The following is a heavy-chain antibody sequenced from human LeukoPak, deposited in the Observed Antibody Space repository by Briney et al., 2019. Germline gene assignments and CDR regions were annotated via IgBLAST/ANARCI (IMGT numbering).Heavy chain of an antibody. J-gene: IGHJ3*02. CDR2: IYYSGST. CDR3: ARGYDSSGYYYRHDAFDI. CDR1: GGSISSSSYY. Sequence: SETLSLTCTVSGGSISSSSYYWGWIRQPPGKGLEWIGSIYYSGSTYYNPSLKSRVTISVDTSKNQFSLKLSSVTAADTAVYYCARGYDSSGYYYRHDAFDIWGQGTMVTVSS. D-gene: IGHD3-22*01. V-gene: IGHV4-39*07.